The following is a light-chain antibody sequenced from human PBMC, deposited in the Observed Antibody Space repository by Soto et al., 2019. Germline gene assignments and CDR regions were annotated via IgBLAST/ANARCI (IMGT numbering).Light chain of an antibody. Sequence: DIVMTQSPDSLAVSLGERATINCKSSQSVLYSANNANYLSWYQHKPGQAPKLLIYWASTRESGVPDRFSGSGSGTDFTLTINSLQAEDVAVYYCQQYYSAPLTFGGGTRVEIK. CDR2: WAS. CDR3: QQYYSAPLT. CDR1: QSVLYSANNANY. J-gene: IGKJ4*02. V-gene: IGKV4-1*01.